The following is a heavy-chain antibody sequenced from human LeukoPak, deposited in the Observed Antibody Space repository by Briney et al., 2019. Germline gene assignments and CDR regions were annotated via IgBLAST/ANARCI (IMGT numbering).Heavy chain of an antibody. CDR1: GYTFTSYG. CDR3: ARVVQLVLKSLPKYYMDV. CDR2: ISAYNGNT. D-gene: IGHD6-6*01. V-gene: IGHV1-18*01. Sequence: ASVKVSCKASGYTFTSYGISWVRQAPGQGLEWMGWISAYNGNTNYAQKLQGRDTMTTDTSTSTAYMELRSLRSDDTAVYYCARVVQLVLKSLPKYYMDVWGKGTTVTVSS. J-gene: IGHJ6*03.